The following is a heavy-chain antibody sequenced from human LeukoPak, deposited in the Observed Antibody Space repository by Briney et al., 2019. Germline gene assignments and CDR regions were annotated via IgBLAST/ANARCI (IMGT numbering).Heavy chain of an antibody. J-gene: IGHJ4*02. Sequence: SVKVSGMASGGTFSSYAISWVRQAPGQGLEWMGGIIPIFGTANYAQKFQGRVTITTDESTSTAYMELSSLRSEDTAVYYCARASSPFAYSSSSDYWGQGTLVTVSS. CDR1: GGTFSSYA. CDR2: IIPIFGTA. V-gene: IGHV1-69*05. CDR3: ARASSPFAYSSSSDY. D-gene: IGHD6-6*01.